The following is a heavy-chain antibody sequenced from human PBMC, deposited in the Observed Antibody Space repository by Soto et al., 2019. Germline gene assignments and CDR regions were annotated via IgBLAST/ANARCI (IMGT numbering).Heavy chain of an antibody. CDR3: AKPPQGGYVWGSYWPLGY. J-gene: IGHJ4*02. CDR2: ISYDGSNK. CDR1: GFTFSSYG. V-gene: IGHV3-30*18. Sequence: QVQLVESGGGVVQPGRSLRLSCAASGFTFSSYGMHWVRQAPGKGLEWVAVISYDGSNKYYADSVKGRFTISRDNSKNTLYLQMNSLRAEDTAVYYCAKPPQGGYVWGSYWPLGYWGQGTLVTVSS. D-gene: IGHD3-16*01.